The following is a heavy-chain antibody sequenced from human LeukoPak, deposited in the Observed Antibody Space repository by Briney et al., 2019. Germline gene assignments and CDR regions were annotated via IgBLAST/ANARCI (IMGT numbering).Heavy chain of an antibody. Sequence: ASVKVSCKVSGYTLTELSMHWVRQVPGKGLEWMGGFDPEDGETIYAQKFQGRVTMTEDTSTDTAYMELSSLRSEDTAVYYCARDPGYSSGPLGNYYYYYYMDVWGKGTTVTVSS. CDR2: FDPEDGET. J-gene: IGHJ6*03. CDR1: GYTLTELS. D-gene: IGHD6-19*01. V-gene: IGHV1-24*01. CDR3: ARDPGYSSGPLGNYYYYYYMDV.